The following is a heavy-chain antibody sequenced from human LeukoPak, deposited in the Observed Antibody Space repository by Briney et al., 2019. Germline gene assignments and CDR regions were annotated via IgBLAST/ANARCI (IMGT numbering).Heavy chain of an antibody. Sequence: SETLSLTCTVSGDSISSFYWSWLRLPPGKGLEWIGYINYSGSTNYNPSLKRRVTVSIDSSKNQFSLKLSSVTAADTAVYYCARYEWPNIFEYWGQGTLVTVSS. CDR3: ARYEWPNIFEY. J-gene: IGHJ4*02. D-gene: IGHD2/OR15-2a*01. CDR2: INYSGST. CDR1: GDSISSFY. V-gene: IGHV4-59*01.